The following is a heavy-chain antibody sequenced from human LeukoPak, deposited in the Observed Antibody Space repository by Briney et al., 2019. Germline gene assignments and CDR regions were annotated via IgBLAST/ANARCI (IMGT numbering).Heavy chain of an antibody. CDR1: GFTVSGHP. J-gene: IGHJ4*02. CDR2: ISGGGGST. Sequence: TGGSLRLSCAASGFTVSGHPMNWVRQAPGKGLEWVSTISGGGGSTYYADSVKGRFTISRDNSKNTLYLQVNSLRAEDTAVYYCAKGGKWDVTPFDYWGQGTLVTVSS. V-gene: IGHV3-23*01. D-gene: IGHD1-26*01. CDR3: AKGGKWDVTPFDY.